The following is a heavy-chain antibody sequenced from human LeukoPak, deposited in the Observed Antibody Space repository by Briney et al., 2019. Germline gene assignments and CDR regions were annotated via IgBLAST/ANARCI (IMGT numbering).Heavy chain of an antibody. CDR3: ARAVSWTDYYYYMDV. Sequence: SETLSLTCTVSGGSISRYYWSWIRQPPGEGVEWIGYIYYSGSTNYNPSLKSRVTISVDTSKNQISLKLSSVTAADTAVYYCARAVSWTDYYYYMDVWGKGTTVTVSS. J-gene: IGHJ6*03. CDR2: IYYSGST. D-gene: IGHD6-13*01. V-gene: IGHV4-59*01. CDR1: GGSISRYY.